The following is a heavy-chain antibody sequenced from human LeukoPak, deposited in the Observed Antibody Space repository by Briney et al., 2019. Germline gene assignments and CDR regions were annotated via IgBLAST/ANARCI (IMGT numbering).Heavy chain of an antibody. CDR1: GGSISSYY. V-gene: IGHV4-59*01. D-gene: IGHD3-10*01. Sequence: SETLSLTCTVSGGSISSYYWSWIRQPPGKGLEWIGYIYYSGSTNYNPSLKSRVTISVDTSKNQFSLTLSSVTAADTAVYYCATEMITMVRGVMTDYFDYWGQGTLVTVSS. CDR3: ATEMITMVRGVMTDYFDY. CDR2: IYYSGST. J-gene: IGHJ4*02.